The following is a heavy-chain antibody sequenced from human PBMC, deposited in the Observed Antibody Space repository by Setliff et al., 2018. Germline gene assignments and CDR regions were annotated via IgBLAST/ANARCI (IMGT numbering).Heavy chain of an antibody. D-gene: IGHD2-2*01. Sequence: SETLSLTCTVYGVSFSDYYWGWVRQSPGKGLDWIGEINHSGTTNYDPSLEGRISISVDTSKRQFSLKLKSVTAADTAVYYFRLAHCNDTSCEEALDYWSQGTLVTVSS. CDR3: RLAHCNDTSCEEALDY. J-gene: IGHJ4*02. CDR2: INHSGTT. V-gene: IGHV4-34*01. CDR1: GVSFSDYY.